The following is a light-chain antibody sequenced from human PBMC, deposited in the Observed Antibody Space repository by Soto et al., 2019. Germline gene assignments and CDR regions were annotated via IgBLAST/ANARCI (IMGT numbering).Light chain of an antibody. CDR2: ENN. J-gene: IGLJ2*01. Sequence: QLVLTQPPSASGTPGQRVTISCPGSSSNVGSHTVNCYQQVPGTAPKLFIDENNRGPSGVPDRFSGSKSATSASLAPRGLQSEEEADDYCASWDDRLNGVVGGGTQLTVL. V-gene: IGLV1-44*01. CDR1: SSNVGSHT. CDR3: ASWDDRLNGV.